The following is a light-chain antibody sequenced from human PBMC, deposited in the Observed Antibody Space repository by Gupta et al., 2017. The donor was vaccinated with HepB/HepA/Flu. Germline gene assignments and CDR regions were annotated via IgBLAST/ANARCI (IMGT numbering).Light chain of an antibody. CDR1: KLGDKY. V-gene: IGLV3-1*01. Sequence: SYALPQPPSVSVSPGQTASITCSGDKLGDKYACWYQQKPGQSPVLVIYQDSKRPSGIPERFSGSNSGNTATLTISGTQAMDEADYYGQAWDSSTYYVFGTGTKVTVL. J-gene: IGLJ1*01. CDR3: QAWDSSTYYV. CDR2: QDS.